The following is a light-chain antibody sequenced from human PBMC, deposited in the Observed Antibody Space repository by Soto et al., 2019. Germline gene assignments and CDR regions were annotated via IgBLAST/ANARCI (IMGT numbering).Light chain of an antibody. Sequence: DIQMTQSPSTLSASVGDRVTITCRASPSISSWLAWYQQKPGKAPKLLIYKASSLESGVPSRFSGSGSATDFTLPISSLQPDDFATYYCQQSFTFGPGTKVDIK. J-gene: IGKJ3*01. CDR1: PSISSW. V-gene: IGKV1-5*03. CDR2: KAS. CDR3: QQSFT.